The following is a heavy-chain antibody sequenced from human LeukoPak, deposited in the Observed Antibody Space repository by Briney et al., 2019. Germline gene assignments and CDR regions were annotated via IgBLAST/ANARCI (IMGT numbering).Heavy chain of an antibody. J-gene: IGHJ4*02. CDR1: GGTFSSYA. CDR3: ARSDTAMVPPFCED. D-gene: IGHD5-18*01. Sequence: ASVKVSCKASGGTFSSYAISWVRQAPGQGLEWMGRIIPIFGTANYAQKFQGRVTITTDESTSTAYMELSSLRSEDTAVYYCARSDTAMVPPFCEDRGQGTLVTVSS. CDR2: IIPIFGTA. V-gene: IGHV1-69*05.